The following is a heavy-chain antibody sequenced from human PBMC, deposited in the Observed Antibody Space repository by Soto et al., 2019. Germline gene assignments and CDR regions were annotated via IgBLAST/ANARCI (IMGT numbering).Heavy chain of an antibody. Sequence: SETLSLTCTVSGASITGHFWSWVRQYPGRRLEWIGDINYSGSTNYNPSLKSRVTISVDTSKNQFSLKLSSVTAADTAVYYCATTTRGLRYFDWLLHYWGQGTLVTVSS. CDR2: INYSGST. J-gene: IGHJ4*02. V-gene: IGHV4-59*04. CDR3: ATTTRGLRYFDWLLHY. D-gene: IGHD3-9*01. CDR1: GASITGHF.